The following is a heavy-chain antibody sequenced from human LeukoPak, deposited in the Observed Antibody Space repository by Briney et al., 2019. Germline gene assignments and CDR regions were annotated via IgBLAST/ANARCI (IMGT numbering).Heavy chain of an antibody. CDR1: GGSISSSSYY. V-gene: IGHV4-39*01. Sequence: SETLSLTCTVSGGSISSSSYYWGWIRQPTGKGLEWIGSIYYSGSTYYNPSLKSRVTISVDTSKNQFSLKLSSVTAADTAVYYCARHRTYYYDSSGYGNFDYWGQGTLVTVSS. CDR3: ARHRTYYYDSSGYGNFDY. CDR2: IYYSGST. J-gene: IGHJ4*02. D-gene: IGHD3-22*01.